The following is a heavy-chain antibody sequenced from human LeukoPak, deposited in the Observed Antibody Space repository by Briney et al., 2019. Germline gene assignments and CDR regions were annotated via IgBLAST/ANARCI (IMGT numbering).Heavy chain of an antibody. CDR3: ATDLR. Sequence: GASVKVSCKASGYTFTSYAMHWVRQAPGQRLEWMGWINAGNGNTKYSQKFQGRVTMTEDTSTDTAYMELSSLRSEDTAVYYCATDLRWGQGTLVTVSS. CDR1: GYTFTSYA. V-gene: IGHV1-3*01. CDR2: INAGNGNT. J-gene: IGHJ4*02.